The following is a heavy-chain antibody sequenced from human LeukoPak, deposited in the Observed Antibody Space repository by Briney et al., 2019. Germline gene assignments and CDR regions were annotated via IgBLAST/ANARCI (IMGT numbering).Heavy chain of an antibody. D-gene: IGHD1-14*01. CDR3: VITAGPPTDH. V-gene: IGHV3-11*04. CDR1: GITFSDYY. J-gene: IGHJ4*01. Sequence: GGSLRLSCTASGITFSDYYMNWIRQAPGKGLEWLSFISRGGSPIYYAASVKGRFTISRDNAKNSLYLQMNSLRVEDTAMYYCVITAGPPTDHWGQGALVTVSS. CDR2: ISRGGSPI.